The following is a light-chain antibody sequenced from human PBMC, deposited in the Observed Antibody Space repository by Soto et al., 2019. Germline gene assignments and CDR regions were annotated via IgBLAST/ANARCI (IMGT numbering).Light chain of an antibody. CDR2: GAS. J-gene: IGKJ2*01. CDR1: QSVSSSY. Sequence: EIVLTQSPGTLSLSPGDTVALSCRASQSVSSSYLAWYQQRPGQAPRLLIYGASSRATGIPDRFSGSGSEKNLTLTISRLEPEDFAVYYCQQYGSSTTTFGQGTKLEVK. CDR3: QQYGSSTTT. V-gene: IGKV3-20*01.